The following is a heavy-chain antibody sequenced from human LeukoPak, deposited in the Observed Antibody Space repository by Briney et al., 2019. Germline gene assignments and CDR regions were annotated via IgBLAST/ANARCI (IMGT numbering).Heavy chain of an antibody. V-gene: IGHV4-59*12. D-gene: IGHD3-16*01. CDR3: AKLMITFGGVPYGMDV. J-gene: IGHJ6*02. CDR2: IYYSGST. Sequence: SETLSLTCTVSGASISSFYWSWLRQPPGKGLEWIGYIYYSGSTNYNPSLKSRVTISVDTSKNQFSLKLSSVTAADTAVYYCAKLMITFGGVPYGMDVWGQGTTVTVSS. CDR1: GASISSFY.